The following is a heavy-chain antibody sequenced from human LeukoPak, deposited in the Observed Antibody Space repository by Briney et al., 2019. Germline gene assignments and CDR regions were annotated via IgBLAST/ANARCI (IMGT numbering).Heavy chain of an antibody. CDR2: INAYNGNT. V-gene: IGHV1-18*01. CDR3: ARDGSGSWNDY. Sequence: GASVKVSCKASGYTFSNYGISWVRQAPGQGLEWMGWINAYNGNTNSAQKFRGRVTMATDTSTSTAYMELRSLRSDDTAVYFCARDGSGSWNDYWGQGTLVTVSS. D-gene: IGHD3-3*01. J-gene: IGHJ4*02. CDR1: GYTFSNYG.